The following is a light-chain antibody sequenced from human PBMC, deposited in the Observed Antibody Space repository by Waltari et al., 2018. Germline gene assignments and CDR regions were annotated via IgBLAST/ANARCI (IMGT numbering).Light chain of an antibody. CDR3: MQGTHWPYT. J-gene: IGKJ2*01. V-gene: IGKV2-30*01. CDR1: QSLVYSVGNTH. CDR2: KVS. Sequence: DVVMTQSPLSLSVTLGQPASISCKSSQSLVYSVGNTHLNWFQQRPGQSPRRLIYKVSNRDSGGPDRFSGSGSGTDFTLKITRVEAEDVGVYYCMQGTHWPYTFGQGTKLDIK.